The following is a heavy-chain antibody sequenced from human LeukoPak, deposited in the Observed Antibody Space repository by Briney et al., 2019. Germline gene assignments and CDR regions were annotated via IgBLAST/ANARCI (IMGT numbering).Heavy chain of an antibody. V-gene: IGHV6-1*01. J-gene: IGHJ6*02. CDR3: ARDNYYDSSAPNGMDV. CDR2: TYYRSKWYN. Sequence: SQTLSLTCAISGDSVSSNSAAWNWIRQSPSRGLEWLGRTYYRSKWYNDYAVSVKSRITINPDTSKNQFSLQLNSVTPEDTAVYYCARDNYYDSSAPNGMDVWGQGTTVTVSS. D-gene: IGHD3-22*01. CDR1: GDSVSSNSAA.